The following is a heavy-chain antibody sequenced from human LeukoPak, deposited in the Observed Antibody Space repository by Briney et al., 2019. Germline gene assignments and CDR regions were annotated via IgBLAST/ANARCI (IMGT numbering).Heavy chain of an antibody. CDR2: ISSNVIRT. D-gene: IGHD6-19*01. CDR1: GFTFTSPA. Sequence: GRSLRLSCSASGFTFTSPAMHCVRQAPGKGLEYVSVISSNVIRTYYAGSVKGRFTISRDNSKNTLYLQMSSLRAEDTAVYYCVKGGQWLRASNDYWGQGTLVTVSS. V-gene: IGHV3-64D*06. CDR3: VKGGQWLRASNDY. J-gene: IGHJ4*02.